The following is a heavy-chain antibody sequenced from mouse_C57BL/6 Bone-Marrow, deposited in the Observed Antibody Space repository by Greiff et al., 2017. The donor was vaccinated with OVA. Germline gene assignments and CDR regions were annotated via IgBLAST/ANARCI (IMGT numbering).Heavy chain of an antibody. CDR3: ARAQVVYFDY. CDR2: INPGSGGT. Sequence: VQLQQSGAELVRPGTSVKVSCKASGYAFTNYLIEWVKQRPGQGLEWIGVINPGSGGTNYNEQFKGKATLTADKSSSTAYMQLSSLTSEDSAVYFCARAQVVYFDYWGQGTTLTVSS. V-gene: IGHV1-54*01. D-gene: IGHD3-2*02. CDR1: GYAFTNYL. J-gene: IGHJ2*01.